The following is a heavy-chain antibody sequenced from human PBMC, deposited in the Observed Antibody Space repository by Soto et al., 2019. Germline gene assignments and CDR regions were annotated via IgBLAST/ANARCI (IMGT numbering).Heavy chain of an antibody. CDR2: ISYDGSNK. CDR3: AKYGRFSTGFDY. V-gene: IGHV3-30*18. CDR1: GYIFSDYG. Sequence: PGASLRLSCAASGYIFSDYGMHWVRQAPGKGLEWVAVISYDGSNKYYADSVKGRFTISRDNSKNTLYLQMYSQSAEDTAVYYCAKYGRFSTGFDYWGQGTLVTVSS. J-gene: IGHJ4*02. D-gene: IGHD1-26*01.